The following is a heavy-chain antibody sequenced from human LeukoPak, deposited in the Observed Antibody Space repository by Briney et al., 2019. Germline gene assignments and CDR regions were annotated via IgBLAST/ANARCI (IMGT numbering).Heavy chain of an antibody. CDR2: ISGSGGST. D-gene: IGHD1-1*01. CDR3: AKAMNGGPSPFDY. CDR1: GFTFSSHA. V-gene: IGHV3-23*01. Sequence: GGSLRLSCAASGFTFSSHAMSWVRQAPGKGLEWVSLISGSGGSTYYADPVKGQSTISRDNSKNTLYLEMNSLRAENTAVYYCAKAMNGGPSPFDYWGQGTLVTVSS. J-gene: IGHJ4*02.